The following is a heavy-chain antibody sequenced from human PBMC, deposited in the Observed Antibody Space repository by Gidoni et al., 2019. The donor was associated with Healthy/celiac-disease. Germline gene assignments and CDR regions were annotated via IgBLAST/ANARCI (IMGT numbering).Heavy chain of an antibody. CDR1: GFPSADYT. V-gene: IGHV3-43*01. Sequence: EVQLVESVGVVVQPGGSLRLSSASSGFPSADYTMHWVRQAPGKGLEWVSLISWDGGSTYYADSVKGRFTISRDNSKNSLYLQMNSLRTEDTALYYCAKDTYSSGWGGADYWGQGTLVTVSS. J-gene: IGHJ4*02. D-gene: IGHD6-19*01. CDR3: AKDTYSSGWGGADY. CDR2: ISWDGGST.